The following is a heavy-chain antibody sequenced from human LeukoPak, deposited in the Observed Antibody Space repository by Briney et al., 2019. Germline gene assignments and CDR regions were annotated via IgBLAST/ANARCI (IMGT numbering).Heavy chain of an antibody. J-gene: IGHJ4*02. Sequence: PSETLSLTCTVSGDSISSGDYYWSWIRQPAGKGLEWIGRISSSGSTNYNPSLKSRVTISVDTSKNQFSLKLSSVTAADTAVYYCASSGGITLDYWGQGTLVAVSS. CDR2: ISSSGST. D-gene: IGHD3-10*01. CDR1: GDSISSGDYY. CDR3: ASSGGITLDY. V-gene: IGHV4-61*02.